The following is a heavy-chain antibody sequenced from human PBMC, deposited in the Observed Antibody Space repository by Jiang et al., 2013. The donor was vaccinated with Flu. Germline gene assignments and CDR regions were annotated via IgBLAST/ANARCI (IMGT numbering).Heavy chain of an antibody. D-gene: IGHD3-22*01. V-gene: IGHV3-30*18. CDR3: AKLSFYYDSSVTFDY. Sequence: VQLVESGGGVVQPGRSLRLSCAASGFTFSSYGMHWVRQAPGKGLEWVAVISYDGSNKYYAGSVKGRFTISRDNSKNTLYLQMNSLRAEDTAVYYCAKLSFYYDSSVTFDYWGQGTLVTVSS. CDR1: GFTFSSYG. CDR2: ISYDGSNK. J-gene: IGHJ4*02.